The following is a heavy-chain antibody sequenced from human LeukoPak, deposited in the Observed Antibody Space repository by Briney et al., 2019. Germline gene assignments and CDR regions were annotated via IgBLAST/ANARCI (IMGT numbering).Heavy chain of an antibody. CDR2: INPNSGGT. J-gene: IGHJ6*03. CDR3: AGSRDGYSLFALNYYYYMDV. CDR1: GYTFTGYY. V-gene: IGHV1-2*06. Sequence: ASVKASCKASGYTFTGYYMRWVRQAPGQGREWMGRINPNSGGTNYAQKFQGRVTMTRDTSIRTAYLELSRLRSDDTAVYYCAGSRDGYSLFALNYYYYMDVWGKGTTVTVSS. D-gene: IGHD5-24*01.